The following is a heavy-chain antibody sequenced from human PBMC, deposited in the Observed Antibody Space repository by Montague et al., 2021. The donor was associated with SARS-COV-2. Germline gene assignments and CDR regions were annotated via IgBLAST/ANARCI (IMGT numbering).Heavy chain of an antibody. CDR2: IYYSGST. CDR3: ARHPLGYCSSTRCYVG. J-gene: IGHJ4*02. D-gene: IGHD2-2*01. Sequence: SETLSLTCTVSDGSISSSSYYWGWIRQPPGKGREGIGSIYYSGSTYYSPSLKSRVTISVDTTKNQFSLKPSTVTAADAAVYYCARHPLGYCSSTRCYVGWGQGTLVTVSS. CDR1: DGSISSSSYY. V-gene: IGHV4-39*01.